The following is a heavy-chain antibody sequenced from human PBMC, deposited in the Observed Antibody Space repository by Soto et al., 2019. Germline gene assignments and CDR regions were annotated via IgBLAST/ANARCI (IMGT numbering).Heavy chain of an antibody. Sequence: QVQLQESGPGLVKPSETLSLNCAVSGASFSRSGFHWGWIRQPPGQGLEWIGSIYDDGTTFYNPSLQSRVTISADTSQYHFSLRLTSVTAADTAVYSCASLGSGHTFDYWVQGTLGTVS. CDR1: GASFSRSGFH. CDR2: IYDDGTT. D-gene: IGHD3-10*01. CDR3: ASLGSGHTFDY. J-gene: IGHJ4*02. V-gene: IGHV4-39*01.